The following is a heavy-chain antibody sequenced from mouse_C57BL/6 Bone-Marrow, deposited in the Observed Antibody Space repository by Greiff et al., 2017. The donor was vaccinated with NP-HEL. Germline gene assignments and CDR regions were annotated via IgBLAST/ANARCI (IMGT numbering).Heavy chain of an antibody. CDR2: ISNGGGST. V-gene: IGHV5-12*01. J-gene: IGHJ4*01. CDR3: ARQELRGAMDY. CDR1: GFTFSDYY. Sequence: DVMLVESGGGLVQPGGSLKLSCAASGFTFSDYYMYWVRQTPEKRLEWVAYISNGGGSTYYPDTVKGRFTISRDNAKNTLYLQMSRLKSEDTAIYYCARQELRGAMDYWGQGTSVTVSS. D-gene: IGHD1-1*01.